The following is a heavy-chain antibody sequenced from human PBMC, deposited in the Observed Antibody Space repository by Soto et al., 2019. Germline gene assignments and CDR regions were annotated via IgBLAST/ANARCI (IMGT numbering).Heavy chain of an antibody. CDR3: AKDRFGYTQLCYFAY. J-gene: IGHJ4*02. D-gene: IGHD6-13*01. V-gene: IGHV3-9*01. Sequence: EVQLVESGGGLVQPGRSLRLSCAASGFTFDDYAMHWVRQAPGKGLEWVSGISWNSGSIGYADSVKGRFTISRDNAKNSLYLQMNSLRAEDTDLYYCAKDRFGYTQLCYFAYWGQGTLVTVSS. CDR2: ISWNSGSI. CDR1: GFTFDDYA.